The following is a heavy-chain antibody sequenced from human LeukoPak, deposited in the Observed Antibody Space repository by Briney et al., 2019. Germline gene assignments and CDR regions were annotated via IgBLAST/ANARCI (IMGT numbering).Heavy chain of an antibody. J-gene: IGHJ4*02. D-gene: IGHD6-19*01. V-gene: IGHV6-1*01. Sequence: PSQTLSLTCAISGDSVSSNSVTWNWIRQSPSRGLEWLGRTYRRSKWNNDYAVSVKSRKTIIPDTSKNQFSLQLRSVTPEDTAVYYCARSGLAALAGGIDYWGQGTLVTVSS. CDR2: TYRRSKWNN. CDR1: GDSVSSNSVT. CDR3: ARSGLAALAGGIDY.